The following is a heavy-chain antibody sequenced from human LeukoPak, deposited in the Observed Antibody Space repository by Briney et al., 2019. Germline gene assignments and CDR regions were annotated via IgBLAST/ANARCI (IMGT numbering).Heavy chain of an antibody. CDR1: GSTFSSYS. CDR2: ISSSSSYI. J-gene: IGHJ4*02. Sequence: SGGSLRLSCAASGSTFSSYSMNWVRQAPGKGLEWVSSISSSSSYIYYADSVKGRFTISRDNAKNSLYLQMNSLRAEDTAVYYCAREAIVGATLDYWGQGTLVTVSS. V-gene: IGHV3-21*01. D-gene: IGHD1-26*01. CDR3: AREAIVGATLDY.